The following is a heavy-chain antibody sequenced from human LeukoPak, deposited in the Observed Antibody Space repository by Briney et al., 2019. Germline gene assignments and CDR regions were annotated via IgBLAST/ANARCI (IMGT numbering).Heavy chain of an antibody. CDR2: INPNSGGT. Sequence: ASVTVSCTASGYTFTGYYIHWVRQAPGQGLEWMGWINPNSGGTNYAQKFQGRVTMTRDTSISTAYMELRRLRSDDRAVYYCARGPPTIVVVITTGDFDSWGQGTLVTVSS. CDR3: ARGPPTIVVVITTGDFDS. J-gene: IGHJ4*02. V-gene: IGHV1-2*02. D-gene: IGHD3-22*01. CDR1: GYTFTGYY.